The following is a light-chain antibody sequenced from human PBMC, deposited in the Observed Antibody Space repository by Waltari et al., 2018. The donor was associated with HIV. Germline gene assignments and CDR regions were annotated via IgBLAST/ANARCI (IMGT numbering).Light chain of an antibody. CDR1: SNSVGDQG. Sequence: QAGLTQPPSMSTGLGQTATFICTGDSNSVGDQGASWLQHRQGHPPKLLSHRNNNRPSEIPTRFSPLRSGNTACLTIAGLQAEDEADDFCFAGDSGLSGWVFGGGTQLTLL. J-gene: IGLJ3*02. CDR3: FAGDSGLSGWV. CDR2: RNN. V-gene: IGLV10-54*01.